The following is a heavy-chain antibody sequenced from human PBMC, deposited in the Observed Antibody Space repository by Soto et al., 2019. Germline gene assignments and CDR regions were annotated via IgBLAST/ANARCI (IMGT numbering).Heavy chain of an antibody. J-gene: IGHJ4*02. V-gene: IGHV1-18*04. CDR2: ISAYNGNT. CDR3: ARDAVRSWWFGELLFDY. D-gene: IGHD3-10*01. CDR1: GYTFTSYG. Sequence: ASVKVSCKASGYTFTSYGISWVRQAPGQGLEWMGWISAYNGNTNYAQKLQGRVTMTTDTSTSTAYMELRSLRSDDTAVYYCARDAVRSWWFGELLFDYWGQGTLVTVSS.